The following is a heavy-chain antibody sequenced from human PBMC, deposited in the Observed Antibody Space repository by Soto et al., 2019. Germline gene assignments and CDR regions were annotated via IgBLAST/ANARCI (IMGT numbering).Heavy chain of an antibody. CDR2: INTDGSNT. CDR1: GLTFNRYW. V-gene: IGHV3-74*01. D-gene: IGHD2-15*01. Sequence: GGSLRLSCAASGLTFNRYWMHWVRHAPGKGLVWVSHINTDGSNTNYADSVKGRFTISRGNAKSTLFLQMNSLRDEDTAVYYCAREFCSGGNCYTYYFDPWGQGIPVTVSS. J-gene: IGHJ5*02. CDR3: AREFCSGGNCYTYYFDP.